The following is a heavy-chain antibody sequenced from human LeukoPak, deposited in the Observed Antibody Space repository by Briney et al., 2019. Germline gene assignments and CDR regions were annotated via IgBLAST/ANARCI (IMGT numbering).Heavy chain of an antibody. J-gene: IGHJ5*02. CDR1: GFTFSAYS. CDR2: ISGKSDYI. D-gene: IGHD2-2*01. V-gene: IGHV3-21*01. Sequence: GGSLRLSCAASGFTFSAYSMSWVRQAPGKGLEWVSSISGKSDYIFYADSMKGRFTISRDNAQKSLYLQMDSLRAEDTAVYYCASDLPAATTWGQGTLVTVSS. CDR3: ASDLPAATT.